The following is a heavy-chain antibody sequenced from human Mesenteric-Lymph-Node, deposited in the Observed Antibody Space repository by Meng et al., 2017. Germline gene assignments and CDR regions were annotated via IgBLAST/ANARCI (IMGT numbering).Heavy chain of an antibody. J-gene: IGHJ3*02. CDR3: ASKRAYCGGDCYSPDDALDI. CDR1: GYTFTGYY. V-gene: IGHV1-2*06. CDR2: INPNSGGT. D-gene: IGHD2-21*02. Sequence: ASVKVSCKASGYTFTGYYMHWVRQAPGQGLEWMGRINPNSGGTNYAQKFQGRVTMTRDTSISTAYMELSRLRSDDTAVYYCASKRAYCGGDCYSPDDALDIWGQGTMVTVSS.